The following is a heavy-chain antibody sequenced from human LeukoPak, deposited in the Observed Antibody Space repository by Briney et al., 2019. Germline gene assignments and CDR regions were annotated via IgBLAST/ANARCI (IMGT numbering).Heavy chain of an antibody. CDR1: GGAIRSHY. CDR2: IYSSGYT. V-gene: IGHV4-4*07. CDR3: ARGGSNFDY. J-gene: IGHJ4*02. D-gene: IGHD2/OR15-2a*01. Sequence: SETLSLTCTVSGGAIRSHYWNWIRQPAGKGLEWIGRIYSSGYTNDNPSLKSRVTMSVDTSKNQFSLKLSSVTAADTAVYYCARGGSNFDYWGQGTLVTVSS.